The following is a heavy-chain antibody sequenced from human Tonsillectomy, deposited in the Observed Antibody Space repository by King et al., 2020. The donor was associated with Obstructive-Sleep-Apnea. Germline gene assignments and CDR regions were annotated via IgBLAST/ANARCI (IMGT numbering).Heavy chain of an antibody. V-gene: IGHV4-59*08. CDR1: GGSISSYY. CDR3: ARRNSGSYPRYDY. J-gene: IGHJ4*02. Sequence: VQLQESGPGLVKPSETLSLTCTVSGGSISSYYWSWIRQPPGKGLEWIGYIYYSGSTNYNPSLKSRVTISVDTSKNQFSLKLSSVTAADTAVYYCARRNSGSYPRYDYWGQGTLVTVSS. D-gene: IGHD1-26*01. CDR2: IYYSGST.